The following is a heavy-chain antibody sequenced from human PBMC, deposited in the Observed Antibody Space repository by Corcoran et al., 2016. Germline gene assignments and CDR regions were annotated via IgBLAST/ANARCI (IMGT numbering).Heavy chain of an antibody. D-gene: IGHD6-25*01. Sequence: EVQLVESGGGSVQPGGSLRLSCAASGFTFSRYWMSWVRQAPGKGLEWVANIKQEGSEKYYVDSVKGRFTVSRDNAKNSLSLQMNSLRVEDSAVYYCARDVAADTLGYWGQGTLVTVSS. CDR2: IKQEGSEK. CDR1: GFTFSRYW. J-gene: IGHJ4*02. V-gene: IGHV3-7*01. CDR3: ARDVAADTLGY.